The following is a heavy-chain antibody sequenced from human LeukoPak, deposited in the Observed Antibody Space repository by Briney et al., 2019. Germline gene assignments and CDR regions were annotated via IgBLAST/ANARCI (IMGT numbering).Heavy chain of an antibody. CDR1: GFSLTDSF. CDR2: MSRGGGT. D-gene: IGHD4-17*01. Sequence: GGSLRLSCAASGFSLTDSFMAWVRQAPGEGLQWVAHMSRGGGTEEAASVKGRFTVSRDTSRNIFYLQMTSLRAEDTAMYYCARGRTLTTIFDYWGQGTLVTVSS. J-gene: IGHJ4*02. CDR3: ARGRTLTTIFDY. V-gene: IGHV3-53*01.